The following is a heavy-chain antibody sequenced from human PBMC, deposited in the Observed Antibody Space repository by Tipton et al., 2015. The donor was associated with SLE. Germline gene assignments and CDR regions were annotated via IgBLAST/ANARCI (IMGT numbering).Heavy chain of an antibody. CDR3: ARGRYSSSSVYYYYYMDV. D-gene: IGHD6-6*01. Sequence: TLSLTCTVSGVSISSGGFYWSWIRQHPGKGLEWIGYIYYSGRTYYNPSLKSPVTISVDTSKNLFSLKLSSVTAADTAVYYCARGRYSSSSVYYYYYMDVWGKGTTVTVSS. CDR2: IYYSGRT. CDR1: GVSISSGGFY. J-gene: IGHJ6*03. V-gene: IGHV4-31*01.